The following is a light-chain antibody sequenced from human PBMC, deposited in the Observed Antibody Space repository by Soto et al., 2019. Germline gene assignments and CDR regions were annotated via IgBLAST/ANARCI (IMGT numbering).Light chain of an antibody. V-gene: IGKV3-20*01. CDR3: QQYGTSPGS. Sequence: EIALTQSPGTLSLSPGERATLSCRASQSVRSTYLAWYQQKPGQAPRLLIYGASSRATDIPDRFSGSGSGTDFTLTITRLEPEDFAVFYCQQYGTSPGSFGQGTKVEIK. CDR2: GAS. J-gene: IGKJ2*03. CDR1: QSVRSTY.